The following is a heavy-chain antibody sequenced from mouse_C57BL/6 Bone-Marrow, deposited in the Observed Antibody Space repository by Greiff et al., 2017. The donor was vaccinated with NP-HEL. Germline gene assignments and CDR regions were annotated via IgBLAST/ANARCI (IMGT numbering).Heavy chain of an antibody. J-gene: IGHJ1*03. V-gene: IGHV14-3*01. CDR2: IDPANGDT. CDR3: ESLNYYGSSPVYFDG. Sequence: VQLKQSVAELVRPGASVKLSCTASGFNIKNTYMHWVKQRPEQGLEWIGRIDPANGDTKYAPKFQGKATLTADTSSNTAYLQLSSLTSEDTAIDYGESLNYYGSSPVYFDGWGTGTTVTVSS. CDR1: GFNIKNTY. D-gene: IGHD1-1*01.